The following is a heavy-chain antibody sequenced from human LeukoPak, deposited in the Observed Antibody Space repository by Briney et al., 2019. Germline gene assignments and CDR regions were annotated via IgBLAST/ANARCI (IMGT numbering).Heavy chain of an antibody. Sequence: TLSLTCTVSGGSISSGGYYWSWIRQHPGKGLEWIGYIYYSGTTYYNPSLESRVTISIDTSKNHFSLNLTSVTAEDTAVYYCARSAAYSSRGGDYWGQGTLVTVSS. CDR1: GGSISSGGYY. D-gene: IGHD6-13*01. J-gene: IGHJ4*02. CDR2: IYYSGTT. CDR3: ARSAAYSSRGGDY. V-gene: IGHV4-31*03.